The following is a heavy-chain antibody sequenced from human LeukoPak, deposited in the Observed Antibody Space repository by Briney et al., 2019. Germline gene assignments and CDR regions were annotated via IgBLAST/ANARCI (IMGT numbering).Heavy chain of an antibody. V-gene: IGHV4-39*02. J-gene: IGHJ4*02. CDR2: VYYTGDT. CDR3: AKLLLYCSGGICYFWEYFVS. CDR1: GGSISSSTYS. D-gene: IGHD2-15*01. Sequence: KPSETLSLTCSVSGGSISSSTYSWGWIRQPPGKGLEWIGGVYYTGDTYYGPSLRSRVTISVDTSKNHFSLNLTSLTAADTAVYCCAKLLLYCSGGICYFWEYFVSWGRGPLVSVSS.